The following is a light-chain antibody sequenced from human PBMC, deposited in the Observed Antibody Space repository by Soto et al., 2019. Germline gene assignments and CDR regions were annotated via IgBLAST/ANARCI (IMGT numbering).Light chain of an antibody. CDR1: QSVGSF. V-gene: IGKV3-15*01. J-gene: IGKJ1*01. CDR2: GAS. Sequence: EKVMTQSPATLSMSPGERATLSCRASQSVGSFLAWYQQKPGQAPRLLIYGASTRATGIPARFSGSGSGTEFTLTISSLQSEDFAGYYCQQYTHLPSWTFGQGTKVE. CDR3: QQYTHLPSWT.